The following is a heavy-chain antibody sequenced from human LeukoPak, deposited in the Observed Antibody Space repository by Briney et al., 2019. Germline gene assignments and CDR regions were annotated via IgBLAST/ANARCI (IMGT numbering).Heavy chain of an antibody. D-gene: IGHD3-10*01. V-gene: IGHV3-48*01. Sequence: QPGGSLRLSCAASGFTFSSYAMSWVRQAPGKGLEWVSYISSSSSTIYYADSVKGRFTISRDNAKNSLYLQMNSLRAEDTAVYYCARSRGDITPLGFDYWGQGTLVTVSS. CDR3: ARSRGDITPLGFDY. CDR1: GFTFSSYA. CDR2: ISSSSSTI. J-gene: IGHJ4*02.